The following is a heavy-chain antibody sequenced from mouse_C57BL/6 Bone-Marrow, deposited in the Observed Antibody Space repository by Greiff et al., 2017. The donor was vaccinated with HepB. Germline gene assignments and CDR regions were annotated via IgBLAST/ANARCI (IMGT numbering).Heavy chain of an antibody. D-gene: IGHD2-5*01. J-gene: IGHJ2*01. Sequence: QVQLKQSGPELVKPGASVKISCKASGYAFSSSWMNWVKQRPGKGLEWIGRIYPGDGDTNYNGKFKGKATLTADKSSSTAYMQLSSLTSEDSAVYFCAREGSTIVTLNFDDWGQGTTLTVSA. V-gene: IGHV1-82*01. CDR1: GYAFSSSW. CDR2: IYPGDGDT. CDR3: AREGSTIVTLNFDD.